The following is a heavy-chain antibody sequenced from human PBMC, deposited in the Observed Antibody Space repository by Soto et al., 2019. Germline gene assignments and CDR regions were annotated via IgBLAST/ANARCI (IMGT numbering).Heavy chain of an antibody. CDR1: GGSISSGGYY. CDR2: IYYSGST. Sequence: PSETLSLTCTVSGGSISSGGYYGSWIRQHPGKGLEWIGYIYYSGSTYYNPSLTSRVTISVDTSKNQFSLKLSSVTAADTAVYYCAGSTRGVRFDPWGQGTLVTVSS. V-gene: IGHV4-31*03. CDR3: AGSTRGVRFDP. J-gene: IGHJ5*02. D-gene: IGHD1-7*01.